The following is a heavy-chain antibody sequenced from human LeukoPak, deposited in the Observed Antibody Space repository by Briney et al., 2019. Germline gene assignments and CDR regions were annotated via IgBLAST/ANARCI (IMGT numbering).Heavy chain of an antibody. J-gene: IGHJ4*02. CDR2: ISGMSLSI. CDR1: GFASKSYN. V-gene: IGHV3-23*01. CDR3: AKTYDSGSYDFDY. D-gene: IGHD5-12*01. Sequence: GGSLRLSCAASGFASKSYNMNWVRQAPGRGLEWVSFISGMSLSIHYADSVKGRFTISRDYSKNTLYLQMNSLRAEDTAVYYCAKTYDSGSYDFDYWGQGTLVTVSS.